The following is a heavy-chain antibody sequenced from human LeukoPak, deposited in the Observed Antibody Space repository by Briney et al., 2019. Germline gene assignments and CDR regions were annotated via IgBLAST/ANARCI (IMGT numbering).Heavy chain of an antibody. CDR1: AFTFSNYA. CDR2: ISGSTSTT. J-gene: IGHJ6*02. CDR3: AKLSNSSGWTYHYAMDV. D-gene: IGHD6-19*01. Sequence: PGGSLRLSCAASAFTFSNYAMSWVRQAPGKGLKWVSSISGSTSTTYYADSVRGRFTISRDNSKNTLSLQMNSLRAEDTAVYYCAKLSNSSGWTYHYAMDVWGQGTTVTVSS. V-gene: IGHV3-23*01.